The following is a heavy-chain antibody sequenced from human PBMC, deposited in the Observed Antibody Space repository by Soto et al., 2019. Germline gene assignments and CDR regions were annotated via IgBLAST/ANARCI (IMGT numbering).Heavy chain of an antibody. CDR3: ARLAYCGGDCYSLGDWFDP. D-gene: IGHD2-21*02. CDR2: IYYSGST. Sequence: QLQLQESGPGLVKPSETLSLTCTVSGGSISSSSYYWGWIRQPPGKGLEWIGSIYYSGSTYYNPSLHSRAPISVDTSKNQFSLKLSSVTAADTAVYYCARLAYCGGDCYSLGDWFDPWGQGTLVTVSS. V-gene: IGHV4-39*01. CDR1: GGSISSSSYY. J-gene: IGHJ5*02.